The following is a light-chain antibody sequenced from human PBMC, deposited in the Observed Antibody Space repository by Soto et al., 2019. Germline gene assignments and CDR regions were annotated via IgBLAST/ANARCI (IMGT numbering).Light chain of an antibody. CDR3: QQYDNLRPLN. Sequence: IQLTQSPSTLSASVGDRVTITCRASQTISNWLAWYQQKPGKAPKLLIYDASNLETGVPSRFSGSGSGTDFTFTISSLQPEDIATYYCQQYDNLRPLNFGGGTKVDIK. V-gene: IGKV1-33*01. CDR2: DAS. J-gene: IGKJ4*01. CDR1: QTISNW.